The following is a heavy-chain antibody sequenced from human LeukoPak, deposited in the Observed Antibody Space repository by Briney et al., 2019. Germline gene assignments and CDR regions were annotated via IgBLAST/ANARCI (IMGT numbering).Heavy chain of an antibody. Sequence: GGSLRLSCAASGVTFSSYAMNWVRQGPGKGLEWVSAINPGGGSTYYADSVKGRFTISRDNSKNTLHLQMNSLRAEDTAVYYCARVPYGSGPHWGQGTLVTVSS. D-gene: IGHD3-10*01. J-gene: IGHJ4*02. V-gene: IGHV3-23*01. CDR3: ARVPYGSGPH. CDR2: INPGGGST. CDR1: GVTFSSYA.